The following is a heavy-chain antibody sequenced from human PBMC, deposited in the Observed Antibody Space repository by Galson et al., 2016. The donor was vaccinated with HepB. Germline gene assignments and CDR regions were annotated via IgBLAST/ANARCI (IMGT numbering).Heavy chain of an antibody. CDR1: GFTFSDYW. V-gene: IGHV3-7*03. J-gene: IGHJ6*02. CDR2: IKQDGSVK. D-gene: IGHD5-12*01. Sequence: SLRLSCAASGFTFSDYWMSWVRQAPGKGLEWVANIKQDGSVKYYVDSVKGRFTISRDDAKSSLYLQMNSLRVDDTAVYYCARDRRPTVYSGMGVWGQGTTVTVSS. CDR3: ARDRRPTVYSGMGV.